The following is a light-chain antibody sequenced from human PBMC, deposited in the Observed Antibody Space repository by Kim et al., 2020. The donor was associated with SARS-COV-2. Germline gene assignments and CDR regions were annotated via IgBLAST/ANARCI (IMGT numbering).Light chain of an antibody. J-gene: IGKJ4*01. CDR3: QQYDNWPLT. Sequence: EIVMTQSPATLSVSPGETATLSCRTSQNVRTSVAWYQQKPGQAPRLLIYGAATTAASIPARFSGSGSGTEFTLTIDSLQSEESAVYFCQQYDNWPLTFGGGTKVDIK. CDR2: GAA. V-gene: IGKV3-15*01. CDR1: QNVRTS.